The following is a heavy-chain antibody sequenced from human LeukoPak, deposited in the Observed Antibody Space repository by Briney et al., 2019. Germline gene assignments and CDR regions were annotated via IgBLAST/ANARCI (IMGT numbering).Heavy chain of an antibody. CDR1: GGSISSGDYY. CDR3: ARVPGPNWFDP. Sequence: SETLSLTCTVSGGSISSGDYYWSWIRQPPGKGLEWIGYIYYSGSTYYNPSLKSRVTISVDTSKNQFSLKLSSVTAADTAVYYCARVPGPNWFDPWGQGTLVTVSS. V-gene: IGHV4-30-4*01. CDR2: IYYSGST. J-gene: IGHJ5*02.